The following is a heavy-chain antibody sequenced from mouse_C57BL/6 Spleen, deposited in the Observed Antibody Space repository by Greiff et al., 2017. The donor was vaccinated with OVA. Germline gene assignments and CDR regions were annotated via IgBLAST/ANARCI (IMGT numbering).Heavy chain of an antibody. Sequence: EVKLVESEGGLVQPGSSMKLSCTASGFTFSDYYMAWVRQVPEKGLEWVANINYDGSSTYYLDSLKSRFIISRDNAKNILYLQMSSLKSEDTATYYCARDRLGWYFDVWGTGTTVTVSS. V-gene: IGHV5-16*01. CDR2: INYDGSST. CDR3: ARDRLGWYFDV. CDR1: GFTFSDYY. D-gene: IGHD1-2*01. J-gene: IGHJ1*03.